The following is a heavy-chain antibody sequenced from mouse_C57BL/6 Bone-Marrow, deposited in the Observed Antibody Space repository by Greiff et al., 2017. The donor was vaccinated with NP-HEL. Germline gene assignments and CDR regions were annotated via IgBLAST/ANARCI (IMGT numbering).Heavy chain of an antibody. Sequence: EVQLQQSGPELVKPGASVKISCKASGYTFTDYYMNWVKQSHGKSLEWIGDINPNNGGTSYNQKFKGKATLTVDKSSSTAYMELRSLTSEDSAVYYCARRHMVYFDYWGQGTTLTVSS. J-gene: IGHJ2*01. CDR2: INPNNGGT. CDR1: GYTFTDYY. CDR3: ARRHMVYFDY. V-gene: IGHV1-26*01. D-gene: IGHD1-1*02.